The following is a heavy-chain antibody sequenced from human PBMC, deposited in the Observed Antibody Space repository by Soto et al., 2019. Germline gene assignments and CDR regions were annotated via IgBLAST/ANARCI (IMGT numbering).Heavy chain of an antibody. CDR3: ARSHRDRITMVRVPQTGGMDV. CDR1: GGSISSSSYY. D-gene: IGHD3-10*01. Sequence: QLQLQESGPGLVKPSETLSLTCTVSGGSISSSSYYWGWIRQPPGKGLEWIGSIYYSGSTYYNPSLKSRVTISVDTSKHQYSLKLSSLTAADTAVYYCARSHRDRITMVRVPQTGGMDVWGQGTTVTVSS. V-gene: IGHV4-39*01. J-gene: IGHJ6*02. CDR2: IYYSGST.